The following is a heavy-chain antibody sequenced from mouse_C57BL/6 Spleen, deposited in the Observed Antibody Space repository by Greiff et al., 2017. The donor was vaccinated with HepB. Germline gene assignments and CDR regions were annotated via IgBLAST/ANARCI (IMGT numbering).Heavy chain of an antibody. CDR3: ARSDYGNPFDY. D-gene: IGHD2-1*01. Sequence: VKVVESGAELVRPGASVKLSCKASGYTFTDYYINWVKQRPGQGLEWIARIYPGSGNTYYNEKFKGKATLTAEKSSSTAYMQLSSLTSEDSAVYFCARSDYGNPFDYGGQGTTLTVSS. CDR1: GYTFTDYY. J-gene: IGHJ2*01. CDR2: IYPGSGNT. V-gene: IGHV1-76*01.